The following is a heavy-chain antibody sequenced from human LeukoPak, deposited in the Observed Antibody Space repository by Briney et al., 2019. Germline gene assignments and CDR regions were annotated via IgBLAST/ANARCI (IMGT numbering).Heavy chain of an antibody. D-gene: IGHD2-2*03. CDR3: ARVGYCSSTSCSPTDY. CDR1: GFTFSSYS. Sequence: GGSLRLSCAAPGFTFSSYSMNWVRQAPGKGLEWVSSISSSSSYIYYADSVKGRFTISRDNAKNSLYLQMNSLRAEDTAVYYCARVGYCSSTSCSPTDYWGQGTLVTVSS. V-gene: IGHV3-21*01. CDR2: ISSSSSYI. J-gene: IGHJ4*02.